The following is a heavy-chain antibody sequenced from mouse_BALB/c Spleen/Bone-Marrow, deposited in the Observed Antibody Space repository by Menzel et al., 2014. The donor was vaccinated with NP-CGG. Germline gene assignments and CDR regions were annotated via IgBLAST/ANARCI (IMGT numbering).Heavy chain of an antibody. Sequence: EVQLQQSGAELVKPGASVKLSCTASGFNIKDTYMHWVKQRPEQGLEWIGRIDPVNGNTKYDPKFQGKATITADTSSNTAYLQLSSLTSEDTAVYYRAGFGITKEEGYYYAMDYWGQGTSVTVSS. CDR3: AGFGITKEEGYYYAMDY. J-gene: IGHJ4*01. D-gene: IGHD2-4*01. CDR1: GFNIKDTY. CDR2: IDPVNGNT. V-gene: IGHV14-3*02.